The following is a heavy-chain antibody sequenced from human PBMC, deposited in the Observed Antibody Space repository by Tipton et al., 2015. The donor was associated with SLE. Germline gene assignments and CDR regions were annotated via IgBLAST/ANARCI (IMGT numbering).Heavy chain of an antibody. Sequence: TLSLTCTVSGGSLRSGSYHWSWIRQPAGKGLEWIGRIHASGSTHYNPSLKSRVSISVDTSKNQFSLNLSSVTAADTAVYYCARDGLGSFYMDVWGKGTTGTVAS. V-gene: IGHV4-61*02. J-gene: IGHJ6*03. CDR2: IHASGST. CDR1: GGSLRSGSYH. CDR3: ARDGLGSFYMDV. D-gene: IGHD1-14*01.